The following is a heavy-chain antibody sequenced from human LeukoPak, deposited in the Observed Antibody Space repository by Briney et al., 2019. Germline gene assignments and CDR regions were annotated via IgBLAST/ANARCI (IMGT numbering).Heavy chain of an antibody. J-gene: IGHJ6*02. CDR3: ARNTYGDYYYYGMDV. V-gene: IGHV3-21*01. Sequence: GGSLRLSCAASGFTFSSYSMNWVRQAPGKGLEWVSSISSSSSYIYYADSEKGRFTISRDNAKNSLYLQMNSLRAEDTAVYYCARNTYGDYYYYGMDVWGQGTTVTVSS. D-gene: IGHD4-17*01. CDR1: GFTFSSYS. CDR2: ISSSSSYI.